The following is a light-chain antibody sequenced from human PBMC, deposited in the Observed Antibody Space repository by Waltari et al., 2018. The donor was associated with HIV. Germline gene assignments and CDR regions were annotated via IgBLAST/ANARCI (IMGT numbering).Light chain of an antibody. CDR3: QQMNSYPLT. CDR1: QNISTY. V-gene: IGKV1-9*01. CDR2: GAS. J-gene: IGKJ4*01. Sequence: ILLTQSPSFVSASPGPRVTFACRANQNISTYIAWYQRRPGKAPELLIYGASSLHIGVPSRFSATGSGTDFRLTITNLQPEDFGIYFCQQMNSYPLTSGGGTKLELK.